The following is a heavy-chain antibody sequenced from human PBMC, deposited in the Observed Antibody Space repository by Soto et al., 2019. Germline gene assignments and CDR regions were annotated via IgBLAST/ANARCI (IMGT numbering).Heavy chain of an antibody. V-gene: IGHV4-59*08. Sequence: PSETLSLTCTVSGGSISSYYWSWIRQPPGKGLEWIGYIYYSGSTNYNPSLKSRVTISVDTSKNQFSLKLSSVTAADTAVYYCVTNYGHCGWFDPWAQGTPVTVSS. CDR1: GGSISSYY. J-gene: IGHJ5*01. D-gene: IGHD4-17*01. CDR3: VTNYGHCGWFDP. CDR2: IYYSGST.